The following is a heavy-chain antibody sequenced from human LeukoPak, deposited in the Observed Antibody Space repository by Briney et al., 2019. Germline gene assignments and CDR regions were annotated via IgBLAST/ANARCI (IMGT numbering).Heavy chain of an antibody. CDR1: GYTFTGYY. CDR2: INPNSGGT. Sequence: GASVKVSCKASGYTFTGYYMHWVRQAPGQGLEWMGWINPNSGGTNYAQKFQGRVTMTRDTSISTAYMELSRLRSDDTAVYYCARSYGDYVGTFDIWGQGTMVTVSS. J-gene: IGHJ3*02. CDR3: ARSYGDYVGTFDI. V-gene: IGHV1-2*02. D-gene: IGHD4-17*01.